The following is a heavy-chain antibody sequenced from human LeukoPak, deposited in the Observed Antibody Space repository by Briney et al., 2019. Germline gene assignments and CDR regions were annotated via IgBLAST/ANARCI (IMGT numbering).Heavy chain of an antibody. J-gene: IGHJ4*02. D-gene: IGHD3-10*01. Sequence: PGGSLRLSCVASGFTFGSYWMHWVRQAPGKGPAWASRISGDGGTYYADSVKGRFTISRDNAKNTLYLQMNSLRAEDTAVYYCARDLVSGSGSYGHWGQGTLVTVSS. V-gene: IGHV3-74*01. CDR1: GFTFGSYW. CDR3: ARDLVSGSGSYGH. CDR2: ISGDGGT.